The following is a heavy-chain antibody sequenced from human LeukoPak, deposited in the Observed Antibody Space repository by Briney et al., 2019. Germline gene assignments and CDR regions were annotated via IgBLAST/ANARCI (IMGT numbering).Heavy chain of an antibody. V-gene: IGHV4-59*08. CDR3: ARLDRSGYEMGGTWFDP. Sequence: SETLSLTCTVSGGSISSNYWSWIRQPPGKGLEWIGYIYYTGSTNSNPSLKSRVTVSVDTSKNQFSLKLSSMTAADTAVYYCARLDRSGYEMGGTWFDPWGQGTLVTVSS. D-gene: IGHD3-22*01. CDR1: GGSISSNY. J-gene: IGHJ5*02. CDR2: IYYTGST.